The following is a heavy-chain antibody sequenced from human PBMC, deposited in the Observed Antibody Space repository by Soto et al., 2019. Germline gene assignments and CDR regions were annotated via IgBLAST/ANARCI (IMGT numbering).Heavy chain of an antibody. Sequence: TSETKSLSYTVSGGSISSSSYYWGLIRQPPGKGLEWIGSIYYSGSTYYNPPLKSRVTISVDTSKNQFSLKLSSVTAADTAVYYCARHGHYDYVWGTVDYWGQGTLVTVSS. CDR1: GGSISSSSYY. CDR2: IYYSGST. D-gene: IGHD3-16*01. V-gene: IGHV4-39*01. CDR3: ARHGHYDYVWGTVDY. J-gene: IGHJ4*02.